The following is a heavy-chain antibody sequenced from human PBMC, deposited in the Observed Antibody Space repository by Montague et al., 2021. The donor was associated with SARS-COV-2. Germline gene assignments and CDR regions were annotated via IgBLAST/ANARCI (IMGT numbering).Heavy chain of an antibody. CDR3: ARGRIELSMIVVVMTGASYYMDV. CDR2: IYHTGST. CDR1: GESFSGHY. V-gene: IGHV4-34*01. D-gene: IGHD3-22*01. Sequence: SETLSLTCAVYGESFSGHYWTWIRQPPGKGLEWIGEIYHTGSTNYNPSLKCRVTVSVDTSKNQFSLKLRSVTAADTAVYYCARGRIELSMIVVVMTGASYYMDVWGKGTTVTVPS. J-gene: IGHJ6*03.